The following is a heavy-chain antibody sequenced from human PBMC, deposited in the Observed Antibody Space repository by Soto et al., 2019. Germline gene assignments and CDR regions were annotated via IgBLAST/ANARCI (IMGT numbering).Heavy chain of an antibody. V-gene: IGHV3-30-3*01. Sequence: PGGSLRLSCAASGFTFSSYAMHWVRQAPGKGLEWVAVISYDGSNKYYADSVKGRFTISRDNSKNTLYLQMNSLRAEETAVYYCARDPAIQLWSFFDYWGQGTLVTVAS. J-gene: IGHJ4*02. CDR1: GFTFSSYA. CDR2: ISYDGSNK. CDR3: ARDPAIQLWSFFDY. D-gene: IGHD5-18*01.